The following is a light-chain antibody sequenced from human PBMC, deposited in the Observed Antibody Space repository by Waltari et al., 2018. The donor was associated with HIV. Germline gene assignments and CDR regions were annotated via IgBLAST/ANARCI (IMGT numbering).Light chain of an antibody. J-gene: IGKJ5*01. CDR1: QSVSSSY. CDR3: QQYGSSPRGT. Sequence: LSCRASQSVSSSYLAWYQQKPGQAPRLLIYGASSRATGIPDRFSGSGSGTDFTLTISRLEPEDFAVYYCQQYGSSPRGTFGQGTRLEIK. CDR2: GAS. V-gene: IGKV3-20*01.